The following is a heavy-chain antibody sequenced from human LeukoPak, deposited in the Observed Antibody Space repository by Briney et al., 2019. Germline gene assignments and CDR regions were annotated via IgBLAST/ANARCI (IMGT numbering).Heavy chain of an antibody. Sequence: WGSLTLSCAASGFTFTSYAMSWVRQAPGKGLEWVSAISGSGGSTYYADSVKGRFTISRDNSKNTLYVQMNSLRAEDTAVYYCAKPRPSYSSSWYDHWGQGTLVTVSS. CDR3: AKPRPSYSSSWYDH. CDR2: ISGSGGST. J-gene: IGHJ5*02. V-gene: IGHV3-23*01. D-gene: IGHD6-13*01. CDR1: GFTFTSYA.